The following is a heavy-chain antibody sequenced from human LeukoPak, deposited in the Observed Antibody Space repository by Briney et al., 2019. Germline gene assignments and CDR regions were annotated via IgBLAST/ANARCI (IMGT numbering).Heavy chain of an antibody. Sequence: LETLSLTCTVSGGSLSSYYWSWIRQPPGKGLEWIGYIYYSGSTNYNPSLKSRVTISVDMSKNQFSLKLSSVTAADTAVYYCARSRYGGNVDHWGQGTLVTVSS. CDR2: IYYSGST. CDR3: ARSRYGGNVDH. J-gene: IGHJ4*02. CDR1: GGSLSSYY. D-gene: IGHD4-23*01. V-gene: IGHV4-59*01.